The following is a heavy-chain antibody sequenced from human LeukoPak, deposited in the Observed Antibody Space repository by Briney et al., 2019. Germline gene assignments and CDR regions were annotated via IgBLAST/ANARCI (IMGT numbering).Heavy chain of an antibody. CDR1: GFTLSDHY. CDR2: IYHSGST. V-gene: IGHV4-38-2*01. D-gene: IGHD3-22*01. CDR3: ARRDYDGSGLDY. J-gene: IGHJ4*02. Sequence: KPGGSLRLSCATSGFTLSDHYMDWIRQTPGKGLEWIGIIYHSGSTYYNPSLKSRVTISVDTSKNQFSLKLSSVTAADTAMYYCARRDYDGSGLDYWGQGTLVTVSS.